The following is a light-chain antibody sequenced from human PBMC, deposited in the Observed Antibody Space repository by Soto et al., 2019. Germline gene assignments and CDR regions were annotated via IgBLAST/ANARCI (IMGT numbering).Light chain of an antibody. Sequence: EIVLTQSPGTLSLSPGERATLSCRASQSVTSSFLAWYQQKPGQAPRLLIYGASNRATGIPARFSGSGSGTDFTLTISSLEPEDFAVYYCQQRGNRPPWTFGQGTKVDIK. CDR1: QSVTSSF. J-gene: IGKJ1*01. V-gene: IGKV3D-20*02. CDR2: GAS. CDR3: QQRGNRPPWT.